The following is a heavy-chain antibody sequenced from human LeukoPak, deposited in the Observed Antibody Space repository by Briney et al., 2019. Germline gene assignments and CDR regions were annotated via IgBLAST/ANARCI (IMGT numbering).Heavy chain of an antibody. CDR2: IIDSGIST. D-gene: IGHD1-26*01. Sequence: GGSLRLSCAASGFTFNSYAMTWVRQAPEKGLEWVSSIIDSGISTYYGDSVKGRFTISRDNSKNTLYLQMNSLRAEGTAVYYCAKGSRGNYDSWGQGTLVTVSS. CDR3: AKGSRGNYDS. V-gene: IGHV3-23*01. J-gene: IGHJ5*01. CDR1: GFTFNSYA.